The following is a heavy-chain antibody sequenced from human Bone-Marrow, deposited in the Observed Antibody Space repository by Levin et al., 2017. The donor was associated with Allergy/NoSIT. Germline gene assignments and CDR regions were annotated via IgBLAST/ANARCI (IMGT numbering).Heavy chain of an antibody. CDR2: ISHDGTNE. CDR1: GFTFSSYA. CDR3: AMLTDIVVLVAATSDY. J-gene: IGHJ4*02. V-gene: IGHV3-30-3*01. D-gene: IGHD2-15*01. Sequence: GGSLRLSCAASGFTFSSYALHWVRQAPGKGLKWVAGISHDGTNEDYADSVKGRVTISRDQSKNTLYLQLSSLRAEDTAMYYCAMLTDIVVLVAATSDYWGQGTLVTVSS.